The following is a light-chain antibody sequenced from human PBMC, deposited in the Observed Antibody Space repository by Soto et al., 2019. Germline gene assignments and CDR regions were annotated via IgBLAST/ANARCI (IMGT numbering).Light chain of an antibody. CDR1: SSDVGGHNY. CDR3: SSYTSSSTLVV. Sequence: QSALTQPASVSGSPGQSITISCTGTSSDVGGHNYVSWYQQHPGKAPKLMIYDVSNRPSGVSNRFSGSKSGNTASLTISGLQAEDEADYYCSSYTSSSTLVVFGGGTKVTV. V-gene: IGLV2-14*01. J-gene: IGLJ2*01. CDR2: DVS.